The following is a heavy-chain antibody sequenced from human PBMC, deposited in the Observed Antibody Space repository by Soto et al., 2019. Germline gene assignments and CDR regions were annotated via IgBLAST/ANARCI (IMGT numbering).Heavy chain of an antibody. Sequence: GASVKVSCKASGGTFSSYAISWVRQAPGQGLEWMGGIIPIFGTANYAQKFQGRVTITADESTSTAYMELSSLRSEDTAVYYCARPLANYYDSSGYYNYWGQGTLVTVSS. D-gene: IGHD3-22*01. CDR1: GGTFSSYA. J-gene: IGHJ4*02. CDR2: IIPIFGTA. CDR3: ARPLANYYDSSGYYNY. V-gene: IGHV1-69*13.